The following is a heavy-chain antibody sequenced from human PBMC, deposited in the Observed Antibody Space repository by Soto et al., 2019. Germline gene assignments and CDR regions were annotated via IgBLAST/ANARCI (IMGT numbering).Heavy chain of an antibody. CDR1: GYTFTEFS. D-gene: IGHD6-13*01. V-gene: IGHV1-2*02. CDR3: AKDDAGHPDF. CDR2: INPDSGVA. Sequence: ASVKVSCKTSGYTFTEFSIHCVRQAPGQRLEWIGWINPDSGVANHAQKFHDRVTITRDTSITTAYMELSGLKSDDTAVYFCAKDDAGHPDFWGQGTLVTVSS. J-gene: IGHJ4*02.